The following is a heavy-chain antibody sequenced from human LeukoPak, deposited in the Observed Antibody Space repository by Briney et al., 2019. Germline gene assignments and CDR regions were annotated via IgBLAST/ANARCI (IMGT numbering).Heavy chain of an antibody. Sequence: GGSLRLSCAASGFTFSFYSMHWVRQAPGKGLEWVSSISSSSNYIYYADSVKGRFTISRDNAKNSLYLQMNSLRAEDTAVYYCASRLGDSSGYDANVWGQGTTVTVSS. CDR1: GFTFSFYS. D-gene: IGHD3-22*01. J-gene: IGHJ6*02. V-gene: IGHV3-21*01. CDR3: ASRLGDSSGYDANV. CDR2: ISSSSNYI.